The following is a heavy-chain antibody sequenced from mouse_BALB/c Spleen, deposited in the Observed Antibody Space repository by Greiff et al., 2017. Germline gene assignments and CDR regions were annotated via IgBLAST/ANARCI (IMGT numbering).Heavy chain of an antibody. J-gene: IGHJ2*01. CDR1: GYSIPSDYA. D-gene: IGHD2-2*01. CDR3: ARLYGYDY. CDR2: ISYSGST. Sequence: VQLKESGPGLVKPSQSLSLTCTVTGYSIPSDYAWNWIRQFPGNKLELMGYISYSGSTSYNPSLKSRISITRDTSKNHFFLQLNSVTTEDTATYYCARLYGYDYWGQGTTLTVSS. V-gene: IGHV3-2*02.